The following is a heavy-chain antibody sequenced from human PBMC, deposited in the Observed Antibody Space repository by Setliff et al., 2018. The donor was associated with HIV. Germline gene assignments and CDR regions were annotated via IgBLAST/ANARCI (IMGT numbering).Heavy chain of an antibody. Sequence: GPSVKVSCKASGYTFTGYYIHWVRQAPGQGLEWVGRINPNSGDTNYAQKFQGRVTMTRDTSINTAYMDLGRLRSDDTAVYYCARRGVGTSDAFDLWGQGTMVTVSS. CDR3: ARRGVGTSDAFDL. CDR1: GYTFTGYY. V-gene: IGHV1-2*06. D-gene: IGHD2-8*01. J-gene: IGHJ3*01. CDR2: INPNSGDT.